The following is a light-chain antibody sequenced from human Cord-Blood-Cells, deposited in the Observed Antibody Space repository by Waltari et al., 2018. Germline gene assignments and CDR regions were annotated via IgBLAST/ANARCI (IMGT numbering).Light chain of an antibody. Sequence: DIQMTQSPSYLSASVGDRFTITCLASQSISSYLNWYQQKPGKAPKLLIYAASSLQSGVPSRFSGSGSGTDFTLTISSLHPEDFSTYYCQQSYSTPYSFGQGTKLEIK. V-gene: IGKV1-39*01. CDR1: QSISSY. CDR2: AAS. CDR3: QQSYSTPYS. J-gene: IGKJ2*03.